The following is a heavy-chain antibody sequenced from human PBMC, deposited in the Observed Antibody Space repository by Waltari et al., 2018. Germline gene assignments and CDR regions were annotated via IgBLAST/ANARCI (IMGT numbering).Heavy chain of an antibody. CDR2: ICVYGSKK. D-gene: IGHD2-2*01. J-gene: IGHJ4*02. Sequence: QVQLVESGGGVVQPGRSLRLSCAASGFSFSSYGMHWVRQAPGKGVEGVAVICVYGSKKDYADAVKGRFTSSRDNSKNTLYLQMNSLRAEDTAVYYCARKTSALYFDYWGQGALVTVSS. CDR3: ARKTSALYFDY. CDR1: GFSFSSYG. V-gene: IGHV3-33*08.